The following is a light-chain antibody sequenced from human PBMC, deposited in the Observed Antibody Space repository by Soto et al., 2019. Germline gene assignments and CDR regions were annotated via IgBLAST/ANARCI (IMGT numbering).Light chain of an antibody. CDR3: LQDYNYPLT. CDR1: QGIRND. CDR2: AAS. Sequence: AIQMTQSPSSLSASVGDRVTITCRASQGIRNDLGWYQQKPGKAPKLLIYAASSLQSGVPSRFSGSGSGTDFTLTISSLQHEDYATYYCLQDYNYPLTFGQGTKVEIK. J-gene: IGKJ1*01. V-gene: IGKV1-6*01.